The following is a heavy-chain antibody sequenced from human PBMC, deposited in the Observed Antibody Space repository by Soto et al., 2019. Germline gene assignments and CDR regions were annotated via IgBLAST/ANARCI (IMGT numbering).Heavy chain of an antibody. CDR1: GGSISSYY. J-gene: IGHJ4*02. D-gene: IGHD5-12*01. V-gene: IGHV4-59*01. CDR3: AMGHIVATN. Sequence: PSETLSLTCTVSGGSISSYYWSWIRQPPGEGLDRIGYIYYSGSTSYNPALKSRVTISVDTFKNQFSLKLSSVTAADTAVYYCAMGHIVATNWGQGTLVTVSS. CDR2: IYYSGST.